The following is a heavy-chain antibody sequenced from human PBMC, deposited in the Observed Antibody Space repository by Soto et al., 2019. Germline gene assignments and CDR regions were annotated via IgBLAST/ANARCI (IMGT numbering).Heavy chain of an antibody. Sequence: PSETLSLTCTVSGGSISSYYWSWIRQPPGKGLEWIGYIYYSGSTNYNPSLKSRVTISVDTSKNQFSLKLSSVTAADTAVYYCARQADSSGYYPNFDYWGQGTLVTVSS. J-gene: IGHJ4*02. CDR3: ARQADSSGYYPNFDY. D-gene: IGHD3-22*01. V-gene: IGHV4-59*08. CDR2: IYYSGST. CDR1: GGSISSYY.